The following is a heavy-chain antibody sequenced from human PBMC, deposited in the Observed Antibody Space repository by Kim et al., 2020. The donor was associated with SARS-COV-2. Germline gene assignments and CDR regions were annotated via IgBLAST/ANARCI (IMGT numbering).Heavy chain of an antibody. CDR2: ISAYNGNT. Sequence: ASVKVSCKASGYTFTSYGISWVRQAPGQGLEWMGWISAYNGNTNYAQKLQGRVTMTTDTSTSTAYMELRSLRSDDTAVYYCARDRGPAIFTAGARRFDPWGQGTLVTVSS. D-gene: IGHD2-21*01. CDR3: ARDRGPAIFTAGARRFDP. CDR1: GYTFTSYG. V-gene: IGHV1-18*01. J-gene: IGHJ5*02.